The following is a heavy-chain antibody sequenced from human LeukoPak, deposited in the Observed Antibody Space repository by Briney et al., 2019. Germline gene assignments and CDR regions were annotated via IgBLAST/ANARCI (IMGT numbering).Heavy chain of an antibody. D-gene: IGHD6-13*01. CDR3: AKVLPRPDSSSWYLSLPNDAFDI. V-gene: IGHV3-48*03. CDR1: GFTFSSYE. Sequence: GGSLRLSCAASGFTFSSYEMNWVRQAPGKGLEWVSYISSSGSTIYYADSVKGRFTISRDNAKNTLYLQMNSLRAEDTAVYYCAKVLPRPDSSSWYLSLPNDAFDIWGQGTMVTVSS. CDR2: ISSSGSTI. J-gene: IGHJ3*02.